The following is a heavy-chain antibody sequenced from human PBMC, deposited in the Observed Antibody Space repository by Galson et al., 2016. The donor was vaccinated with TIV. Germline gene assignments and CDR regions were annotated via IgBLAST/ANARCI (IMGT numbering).Heavy chain of an antibody. Sequence: SVKVSCKASGYPLSAYYIHWVRQAPGQGLEWMGWINPYGDDTNYEQRFQGRVSMTSDTSINTAYMELSSLRSDDTAIFFCARGFNYGFDFYYGMDVWGQGTTVTVSS. CDR1: GYPLSAYY. V-gene: IGHV1-2*02. D-gene: IGHD5-18*01. CDR3: ARGFNYGFDFYYGMDV. J-gene: IGHJ6*02. CDR2: INPYGDDT.